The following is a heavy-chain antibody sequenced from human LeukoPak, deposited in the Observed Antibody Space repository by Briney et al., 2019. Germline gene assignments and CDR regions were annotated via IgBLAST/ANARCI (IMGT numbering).Heavy chain of an antibody. CDR1: GGSISSYY. Sequence: SETLSLTCTVSGGSISSYYWSWIRQPPGKGLEWIGYIYYSGSTNYNPSLKSRVTISLDTSKNQFSLKLSSVTAADTAVYYCARKAEGYSYGYGDAFDIWGQGTMVTVSS. V-gene: IGHV4-59*01. CDR2: IYYSGST. J-gene: IGHJ3*02. CDR3: ARKAEGYSYGYGDAFDI. D-gene: IGHD5-18*01.